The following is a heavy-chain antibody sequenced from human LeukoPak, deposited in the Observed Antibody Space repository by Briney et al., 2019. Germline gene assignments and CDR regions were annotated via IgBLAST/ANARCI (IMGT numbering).Heavy chain of an antibody. Sequence: PGGSLRLSCAASGFTFSTYWMHWVRQAPGKGLVWVSRINSDGSRTTYADSVKGRFTISRDDAKNTLYLQMNSLGTEDTAVYYCARPETQYSSGLDGFDIWGQGTMVTVSS. CDR2: INSDGSRT. CDR3: ARPETQYSSGLDGFDI. CDR1: GFTFSTYW. D-gene: IGHD6-19*01. V-gene: IGHV3-74*01. J-gene: IGHJ3*02.